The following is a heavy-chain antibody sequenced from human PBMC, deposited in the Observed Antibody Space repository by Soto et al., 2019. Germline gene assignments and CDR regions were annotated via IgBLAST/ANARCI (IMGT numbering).Heavy chain of an antibody. D-gene: IGHD2-15*01. CDR3: TTEAPGGSNFDY. CDR1: GFTFSHAW. CDR2: VRSKSDGGTT. Sequence: KPGGSLRLSCAASGFTFSHAWMSWVRQAPGKGLEWVGRVRSKSDGGTTDYAAPVKGRFTISRDDSKNTLYLQMNSLKTEDTAVYYCTTEAPGGSNFDYWGQGTLVTVYS. V-gene: IGHV3-15*01. J-gene: IGHJ4*02.